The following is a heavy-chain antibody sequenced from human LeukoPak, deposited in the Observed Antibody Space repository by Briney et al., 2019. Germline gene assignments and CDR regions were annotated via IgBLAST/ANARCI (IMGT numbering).Heavy chain of an antibody. CDR2: ISGSGGST. CDR3: AIIDNYGDYGGY. D-gene: IGHD4-17*01. J-gene: IGHJ4*02. V-gene: IGHV3-23*01. Sequence: GGSLRLSCAASGFTFSSYAMSWVRQAPGKGLEWVSAISGSGGSTYYADSVKGRFTISRDNSKNTLYLQMNSLRAEDTAVYYCAIIDNYGDYGGYWGQGTLVTVSS. CDR1: GFTFSSYA.